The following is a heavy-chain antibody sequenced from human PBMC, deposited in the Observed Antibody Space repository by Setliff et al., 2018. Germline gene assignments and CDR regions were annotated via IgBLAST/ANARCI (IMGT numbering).Heavy chain of an antibody. Sequence: SVKVSCKASGGTFGSYAISWVRQAPGQGLEWMGGIIPIFGTANYAQKFQGRVTITADESTSTAYMELSSLRSEDTAVYYCARGGDAYYDNDYYYYGMDVWGQGTTVTVSS. V-gene: IGHV1-69*13. CDR2: IIPIFGTA. D-gene: IGHD3-22*01. J-gene: IGHJ6*02. CDR3: ARGGDAYYDNDYYYYGMDV. CDR1: GGTFGSYA.